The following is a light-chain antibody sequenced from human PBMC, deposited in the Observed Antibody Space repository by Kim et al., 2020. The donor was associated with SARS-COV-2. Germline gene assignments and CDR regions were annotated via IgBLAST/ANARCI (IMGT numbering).Light chain of an antibody. V-gene: IGLV3-1*01. J-gene: IGLJ2*01. CDR1: KLGDKY. CDR3: QVWDSSTVI. Sequence: SYELTQPPSVSVSPGQIASITCSGDKLGDKYACWYQQKPGQSPVLVIYEDSKRPSGIPERFSGSNSGNTATLTISGTQAMDEADYYCQVWDSSTVIFGGGTQLTVL. CDR2: EDS.